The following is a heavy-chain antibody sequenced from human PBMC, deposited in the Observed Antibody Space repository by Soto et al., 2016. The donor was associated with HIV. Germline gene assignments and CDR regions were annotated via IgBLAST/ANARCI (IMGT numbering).Heavy chain of an antibody. CDR3: ARVRYSNGWTSPGWYFDL. CDR1: GFTFDDYG. Sequence: EVQLVESGGGVVRPGGSLRLSCAASGFTFDDYGMSWVRQAPGKGLEWVSGINWSGGSTGYADSMKGRFTISRDNAKNSLYLQMNSLRAEDTALYYCARVRYSNGWTSPGWYFDLWGRGTLVTVSS. CDR2: INWSGGST. D-gene: IGHD6-19*01. V-gene: IGHV3-20*04. J-gene: IGHJ2*01.